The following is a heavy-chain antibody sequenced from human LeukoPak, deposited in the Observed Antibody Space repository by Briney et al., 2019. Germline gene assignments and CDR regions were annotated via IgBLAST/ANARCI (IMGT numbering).Heavy chain of an antibody. D-gene: IGHD3-22*01. J-gene: IGHJ4*02. CDR3: ASPFNYYGSSGYFY. V-gene: IGHV3-7*01. CDR1: GFTFSSYW. Sequence: GSLRLSCAASGFTFSSYWMSWVRQAPGKGLEWVANIKQDGSEKYYVDSVKGRFTISRDNAKNSLYLQMNSLRAEDTAVYYCASPFNYYGSSGYFYWGQGTLVTVSS. CDR2: IKQDGSEK.